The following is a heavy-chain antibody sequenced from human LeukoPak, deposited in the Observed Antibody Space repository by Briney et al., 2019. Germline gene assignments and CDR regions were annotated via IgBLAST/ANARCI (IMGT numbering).Heavy chain of an antibody. V-gene: IGHV1-18*04. CDR1: HHTFTSYG. J-gene: IGHJ5*01. CDR3: ASIGLGDSWFDS. D-gene: IGHD3-16*01. CDR2: ISTYNVNT. Sequence: ASVKASCKASHHTFTSYGIDWVRQAPGQDLEWMGGISTYNVNTNHAQKFQGRVTVTTDTSTSTTYMELSSLRSDDTAVYYCASIGLGDSWFDSWGQGTLVTVSS.